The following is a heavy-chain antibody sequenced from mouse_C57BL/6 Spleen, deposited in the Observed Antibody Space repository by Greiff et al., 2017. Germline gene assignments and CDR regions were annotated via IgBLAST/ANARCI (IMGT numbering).Heavy chain of an antibody. CDR3: ARWGNYASY. J-gene: IGHJ3*01. CDR2: IDPSDSET. V-gene: IGHV1-52*01. CDR1: GYTFTSYW. Sequence: QVQLKESGAELVRPGSSVKLSCKASGYTFTSYWMHWVKQRPIQGLEWIGNIDPSDSETHYNQKFKDKATLTVDKSSSTAYMQLSSLTSEDSAVYCCARWGNYASYWGQGTLVTVSA. D-gene: IGHD2-1*01.